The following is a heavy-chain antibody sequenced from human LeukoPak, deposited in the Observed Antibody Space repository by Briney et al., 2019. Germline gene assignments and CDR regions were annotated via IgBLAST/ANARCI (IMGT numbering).Heavy chain of an antibody. CDR2: IYYSGST. Sequence: SETLSLTCTVSGGSISSSSYYWGWIRQPPGKGLEWIGSIYYSGSTYYNPSLKSRVTISVDTSKNQFSLKLSSVTAADTAVYYCARGIGYCSSTSCYGIGSDDAFDIWGQGTMVTVSS. D-gene: IGHD2-2*01. CDR3: ARGIGYCSSTSCYGIGSDDAFDI. J-gene: IGHJ3*02. V-gene: IGHV4-39*07. CDR1: GGSISSSSYY.